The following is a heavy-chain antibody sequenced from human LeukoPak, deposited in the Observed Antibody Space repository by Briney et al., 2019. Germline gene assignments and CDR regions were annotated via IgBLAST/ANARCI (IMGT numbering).Heavy chain of an antibody. Sequence: GASVKVSCKASGYTFTGYYMHWVRQAPGQGLEWMGWINPNSGGTNYAQKFQGRVTMTRDTSISTAYMELSRLRSDDTAVYYCARAPYYDIFSHDAFDIWGQGTMVTVSS. J-gene: IGHJ3*02. CDR2: INPNSGGT. CDR3: ARAPYYDIFSHDAFDI. V-gene: IGHV1-2*02. CDR1: GYTFTGYY. D-gene: IGHD3-9*01.